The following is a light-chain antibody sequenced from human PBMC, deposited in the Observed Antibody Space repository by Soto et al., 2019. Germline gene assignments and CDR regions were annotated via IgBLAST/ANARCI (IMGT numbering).Light chain of an antibody. Sequence: QSALTQPPSASGSPGQSVTISCTGTSSDVGGYNYVSWYQQHPGKAPKLMLYEVSTRPSGVPDRFSGSKSGNTASLTVSGLQAEDEDDYYCSSYAGSNSYVVFGGGTQLTVL. V-gene: IGLV2-8*01. J-gene: IGLJ2*01. CDR1: SSDVGGYNY. CDR2: EVS. CDR3: SSYAGSNSYVV.